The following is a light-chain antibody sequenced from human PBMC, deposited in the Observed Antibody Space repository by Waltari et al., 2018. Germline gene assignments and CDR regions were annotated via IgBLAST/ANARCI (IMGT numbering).Light chain of an antibody. Sequence: QSALTQPASVSGSPGQSITISCTGTSSDVRAYDYVSWYQQKPGKAPHLIIYGVRDRPPGVPNLFSGSQSGYTSFLTISGLQAEDEADYYCTSYTTSRTWVFGGGTKLTVL. V-gene: IGLV2-14*01. CDR1: SSDVRAYDY. CDR2: GVR. CDR3: TSYTTSRTWV. J-gene: IGLJ3*02.